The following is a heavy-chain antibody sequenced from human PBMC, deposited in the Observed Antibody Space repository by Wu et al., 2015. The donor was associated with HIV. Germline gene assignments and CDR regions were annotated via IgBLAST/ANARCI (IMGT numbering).Heavy chain of an antibody. Sequence: QVQLVQSGAEVKKPGASVKVSCKASGYTFTGYYMHWVRQAPGQGLEWMGWINPNSGGTNYAQKFQGRVTMTRDTSISTAYMELSRLRSDDTAVYYCARELTNYYDSSGYYYLGAFDIWGQGTMVTVSS. CDR2: INPNSGGT. V-gene: IGHV1-2*02. CDR3: ARELTNYYDSSGYYYLGAFDI. J-gene: IGHJ3*02. D-gene: IGHD3-22*01. CDR1: GYTFTGYY.